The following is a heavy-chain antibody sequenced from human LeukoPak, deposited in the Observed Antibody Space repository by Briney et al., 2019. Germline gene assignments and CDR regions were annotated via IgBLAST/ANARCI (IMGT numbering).Heavy chain of an antibody. J-gene: IGHJ4*02. Sequence: SVKVSCKASGGIFSGYTITWVRQAPGQGLEWMGGIIPIFGTANYAQKFQGRVTITADESTRTAYMELSSLRSEDTAVYYCAREYTGVAGPDLPLVYWGQGTLVTVSS. CDR2: IIPIFGTA. D-gene: IGHD6-19*01. CDR1: GGIFSGYT. CDR3: AREYTGVAGPDLPLVY. V-gene: IGHV1-69*13.